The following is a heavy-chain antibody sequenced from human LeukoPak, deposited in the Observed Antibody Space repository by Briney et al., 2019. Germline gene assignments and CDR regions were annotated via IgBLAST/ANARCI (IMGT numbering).Heavy chain of an antibody. CDR1: GGSISTYS. CDR2: IYTSGST. J-gene: IGHJ4*02. Sequence: SETLSLNCSVSGGSISTYSWTWVRQPAGKGLEWIGRIYTSGSTNYNPSLKSRITMSVDTSKSQFSLNLSSVTAADTAVYYCARAASGSSKYDYWGQGILVTVSS. D-gene: IGHD6-13*01. CDR3: ARAASGSSKYDY. V-gene: IGHV4-4*07.